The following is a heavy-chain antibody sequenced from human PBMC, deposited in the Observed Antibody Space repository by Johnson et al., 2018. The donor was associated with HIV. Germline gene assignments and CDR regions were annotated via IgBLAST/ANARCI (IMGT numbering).Heavy chain of an antibody. CDR2: ISYDGSNK. D-gene: IGHD7-27*01. V-gene: IGHV3-30*04. J-gene: IGHJ3*02. CDR1: GFTFSSYA. CDR3: ASSWGNAFDI. Sequence: QMQLVESGGGVVQPGRSQRLSCAASGFTFSSYAIHWVRQAPGKGLEWVAVISYDGSNKYYADSVKGRLTISRDNAKNTLYLQMNSLRAEDTAVYYCASSWGNAFDIWGQGTMVTVSS.